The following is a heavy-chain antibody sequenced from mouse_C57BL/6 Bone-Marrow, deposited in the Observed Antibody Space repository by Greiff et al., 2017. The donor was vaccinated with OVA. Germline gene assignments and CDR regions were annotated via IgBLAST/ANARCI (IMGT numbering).Heavy chain of an antibody. CDR2: IYPRSGNT. CDR1: GYTFTSYG. V-gene: IGHV1-81*01. CDR3: ARGGSSYDWYFDV. D-gene: IGHD1-1*01. Sequence: QVQLQQSGAELARPGASVKLSCKASGYTFTSYGISWVKQRTGQGLEWIGEIYPRSGNTYYNEKFKGKATLTADKSSSTAYMELRSLTSEDSAFYFCARGGSSYDWYFDVWGTGTTVTVSS. J-gene: IGHJ1*03.